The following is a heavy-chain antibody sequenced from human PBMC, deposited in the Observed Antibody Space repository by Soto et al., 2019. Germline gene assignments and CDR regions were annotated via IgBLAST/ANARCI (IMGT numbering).Heavy chain of an antibody. CDR3: AKGFSGHYYDF. CDR2: ISDYGANT. V-gene: IGHV3-23*01. D-gene: IGHD3-22*01. CDR1: GF. Sequence: EVQVLESGGGLVQPGGSLRLSCAASGFMSWVRQAPGKGLEWVSAISDYGANTYYVDSVKGRFTISRDTDKNTLYLQRNSLRAEDTAVYYCAKGFSGHYYDFRGQGTLVTVSS. J-gene: IGHJ4*02.